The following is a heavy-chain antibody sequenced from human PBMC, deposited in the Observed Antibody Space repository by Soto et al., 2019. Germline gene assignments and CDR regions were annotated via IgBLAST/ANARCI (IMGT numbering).Heavy chain of an antibody. CDR2: ISTEPHGAAT. CDR1: GFRFGDYG. V-gene: IGHV3-49*03. J-gene: IGHJ5*01. Sequence: VQLVESGGGLVQPGRSLRLSCATSGFRFGDYGMSWFRQAPGKGLEWVGFISTEPHGAATQYAAAVKGRFTITRDDSKRIVDLQMSSLKTEATAIYYYSRKVALSGVVLPTHWFDSWGQGALVTVSS. CDR3: SRKVALSGVVLPTHWFDS. D-gene: IGHD3-3*01.